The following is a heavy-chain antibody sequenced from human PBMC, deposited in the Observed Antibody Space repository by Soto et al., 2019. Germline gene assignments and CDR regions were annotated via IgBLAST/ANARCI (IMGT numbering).Heavy chain of an antibody. Sequence: QLQLQESGSGLVKPSQTLSLTCAVSGGSISRGGYSWSWIRQPPGKGLEWIGYIYHNGHNYYNPSLKSRVTISVDRSKNQFSLKLSSVTAAATAVYYCARGQVVAAQHWGQGTLVTVSS. CDR3: ARGQVVAAQH. CDR2: IYHNGHN. CDR1: GGSISRGGYS. J-gene: IGHJ4*02. D-gene: IGHD2-15*01. V-gene: IGHV4-30-2*01.